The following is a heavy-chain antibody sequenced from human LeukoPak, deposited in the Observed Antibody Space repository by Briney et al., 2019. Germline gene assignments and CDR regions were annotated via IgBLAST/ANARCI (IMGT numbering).Heavy chain of an antibody. V-gene: IGHV1-18*01. Sequence: ASVTVSFKASGYTFTSYGISWVRQAPGQGLEWMGWISAYNGNTNYAQKLQGRVTMTTDTSTSTAYMELRSLRSDDTAVYYCARMGSSGWPYYYYYGMDVWGQGTTVTVSS. CDR1: GYTFTSYG. CDR3: ARMGSSGWPYYYYYGMDV. CDR2: ISAYNGNT. J-gene: IGHJ6*02. D-gene: IGHD6-19*01.